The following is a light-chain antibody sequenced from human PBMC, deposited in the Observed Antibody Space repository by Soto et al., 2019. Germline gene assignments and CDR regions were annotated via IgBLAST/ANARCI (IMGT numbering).Light chain of an antibody. CDR1: SSDGDDYKA. V-gene: IGLV2-14*01. Sequence: QSALTQPASVSGSHGQSITISCTGISSDGDDYKAVSWYQQHPGKAPKLMIYEVTYRPSGVSNRFSGSKSGNTASLTISGLQAEDEADYYCSSYTSTSTVFGTGTKVTVL. CDR3: SSYTSTSTV. J-gene: IGLJ1*01. CDR2: EVT.